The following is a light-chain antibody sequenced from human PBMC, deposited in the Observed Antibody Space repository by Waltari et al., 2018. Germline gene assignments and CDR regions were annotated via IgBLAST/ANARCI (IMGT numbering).Light chain of an antibody. V-gene: IGLV1-47*01. CDR3: AAWDDSLSGRV. CDR2: RNN. CDR1: RPNIGSNY. Sequence: QSVLTQPPSASGTPGQRVTISCSGTRPNIGSNYLSWYQQLPGTAPKLLIYRNNQRPSGVPDRFSGSKSGTSASLAISGLRSEDEADYYCAAWDDSLSGRVFGGGTKVTVL. J-gene: IGLJ3*02.